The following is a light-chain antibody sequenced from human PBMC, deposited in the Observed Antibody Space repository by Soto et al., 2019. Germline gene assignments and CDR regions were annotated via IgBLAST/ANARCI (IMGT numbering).Light chain of an antibody. Sequence: DIVMTQSPATLSVSPGERATLSCRASQTISSNLAWYQQKPGQTPRLLIYGASTRAAGIPARFSGSGSGTDFTLTITSLQSEDFAVYYCKQYNNWPPFTFGPGTKVDTK. CDR1: QTISSN. J-gene: IGKJ3*01. CDR3: KQYNNWPPFT. CDR2: GAS. V-gene: IGKV3-15*01.